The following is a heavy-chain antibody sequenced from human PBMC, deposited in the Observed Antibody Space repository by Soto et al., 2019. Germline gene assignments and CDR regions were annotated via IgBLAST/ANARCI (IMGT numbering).Heavy chain of an antibody. J-gene: IGHJ4*02. D-gene: IGHD3-3*01. CDR3: ARMGYYDFWSGYRKYFDY. V-gene: IGHV1-8*01. CDR1: GYTFTSYD. Sequence: ASVKVSCKASGYTFTSYDINWVRQATGQGLEWMGWMNPNSGNTGYAQKFQGRVTMTRNTSISTAYMELSSLRSEDTAVYYCARMGYYDFWSGYRKYFDYWGQGTLVTVSS. CDR2: MNPNSGNT.